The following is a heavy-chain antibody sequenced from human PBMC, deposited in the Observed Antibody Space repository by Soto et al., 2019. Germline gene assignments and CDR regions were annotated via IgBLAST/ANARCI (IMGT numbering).Heavy chain of an antibody. Sequence: QITLKESGPTLVKPTQTLTLTCTFSGFSLSTSGVGVGWIRQPPGKALAWLALIYWDDDKRYSPSLKSRLTITKDTSKNQVVLTMHNLDPVHTATYYCAPRPGGRSSSRFDPWGQGTLVTVSS. CDR2: IYWDDDK. CDR1: GFSLSTSGVG. CDR3: APRPGGRSSSRFDP. D-gene: IGHD6-6*01. J-gene: IGHJ5*02. V-gene: IGHV2-5*02.